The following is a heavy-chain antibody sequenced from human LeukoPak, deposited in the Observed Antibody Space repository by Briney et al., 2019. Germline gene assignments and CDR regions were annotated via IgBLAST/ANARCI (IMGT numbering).Heavy chain of an antibody. CDR1: GFTVSSDY. J-gene: IGHJ4*02. Sequence: GGSLRLSCAASGFTVSSDYMSWVRQAPGKGLEWVSIIYSDGTTYYADSVKGRFTISRDNSKNTVYLQMNSLRAEDTAVYYCARPGAAVAGTAFNYWGQGTLVTVSS. V-gene: IGHV3-66*04. D-gene: IGHD6-13*01. CDR2: IYSDGTT. CDR3: ARPGAAVAGTAFNY.